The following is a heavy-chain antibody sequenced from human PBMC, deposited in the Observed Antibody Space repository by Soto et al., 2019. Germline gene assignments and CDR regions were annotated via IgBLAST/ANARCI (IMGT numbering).Heavy chain of an antibody. J-gene: IGHJ4*02. CDR1: GGSFSGYY. CDR2: INHSGST. Sequence: SETLSLTCAVYGGSFSGYYWSWIRQPPGKGLEWIGEINHSGSTNYNPSLKSRVTISVDTSKNQFSLKLSSVTAADTAVYYCGRGRHCSSTSCYDYRGQGTLVTVSS. V-gene: IGHV4-34*01. D-gene: IGHD2-2*01. CDR3: GRGRHCSSTSCYDY.